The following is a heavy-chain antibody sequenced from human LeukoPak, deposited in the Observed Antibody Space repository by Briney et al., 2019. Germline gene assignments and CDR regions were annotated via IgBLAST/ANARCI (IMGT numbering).Heavy chain of an antibody. D-gene: IGHD3-10*01. Sequence: GESLKISCEGSGYSFTRYWIAWVRQMPGKGLGWMGIIYPGDSDTKYSPSFQGQITISADKSINTAYLQWSSLMASDTAMYYCARPTGYGSGSYYNYWGQGTPVTVSS. V-gene: IGHV5-51*01. CDR1: GYSFTRYW. CDR3: ARPTGYGSGSYYNY. CDR2: IYPGDSDT. J-gene: IGHJ4*02.